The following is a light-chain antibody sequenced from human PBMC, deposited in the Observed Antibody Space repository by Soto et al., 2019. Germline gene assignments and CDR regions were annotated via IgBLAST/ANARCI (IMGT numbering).Light chain of an antibody. V-gene: IGKV1-5*03. Sequence: DIQMTQSPSTLSASVGDRVTITCRASQSINSWLAWYQQKPGKAPKLLIYKASSLESGVPSRFSGSGSGTEFTLTISSLQPDDFATYYCQQYNSYSPETFGQGTKVDIK. CDR3: QQYNSYSPET. CDR1: QSINSW. CDR2: KAS. J-gene: IGKJ1*01.